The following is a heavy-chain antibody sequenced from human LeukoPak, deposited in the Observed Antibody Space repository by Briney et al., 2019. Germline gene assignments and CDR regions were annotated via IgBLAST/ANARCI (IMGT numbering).Heavy chain of an antibody. CDR3: AKDWTTVVTPKGYYFDS. CDR2: ISTTGGST. CDR1: GFSFNNYA. Sequence: PGGSLRLSCAASGFSFNNYAMSWVRQASGKGLGWVSAISTTGGSTYYADSVKGRFTVSRDNSKNTLSMQMDSLRVEDTALYYCAKDWTTVVTPKGYYFDSWGQGTLVTVSS. V-gene: IGHV3-23*01. J-gene: IGHJ4*02. D-gene: IGHD4-23*01.